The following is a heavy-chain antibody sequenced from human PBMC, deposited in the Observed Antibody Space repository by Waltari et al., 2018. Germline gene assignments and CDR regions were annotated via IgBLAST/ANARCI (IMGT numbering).Heavy chain of an antibody. CDR1: GGSISSSSYY. D-gene: IGHD1-26*01. J-gene: IGHJ3*02. CDR3: ARPHSGSYLGAFDI. Sequence: QLQLQESGPGLVKPSETLSLTCTVSGGSISSSSYYWGWIRQPPGKGLEWIGSIYYSGSTYYNPSLKSRVTISVDTSKNQFSLKLSSVTAADTAVYYCARPHSGSYLGAFDIWGQGTMVTVSS. V-gene: IGHV4-39*07. CDR2: IYYSGST.